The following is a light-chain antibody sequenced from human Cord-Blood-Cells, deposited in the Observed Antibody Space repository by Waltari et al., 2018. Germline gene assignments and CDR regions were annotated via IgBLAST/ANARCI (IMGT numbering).Light chain of an antibody. Sequence: QSVLTQPPSASGTHGQRVTIPCSGSSSNIGSNTVNWYQQLPGTAPKLLIYSNSQRPSGVPDRFSGSKSCTSASLAISGLQSEDEADYYCAAWDDSLNGLVFGGGTKLTVL. CDR2: SNS. J-gene: IGLJ3*02. CDR3: AAWDDSLNGLV. CDR1: SSNIGSNT. V-gene: IGLV1-44*01.